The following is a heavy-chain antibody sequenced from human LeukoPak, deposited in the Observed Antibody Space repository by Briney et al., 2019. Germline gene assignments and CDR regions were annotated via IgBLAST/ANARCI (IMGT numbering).Heavy chain of an antibody. Sequence: PGGSLRLSXAASGFTFSSYEMNWVRQAPGKGVEWVSYISNGGLSIYYADSVKGRFTISRDNAKNSLYLQMNSLRAEDTAVYYCGRVPRTTHAFDVWGQGTMVTVSS. CDR1: GFTFSSYE. V-gene: IGHV3-48*03. J-gene: IGHJ3*01. CDR3: GRVPRTTHAFDV. D-gene: IGHD1-1*01. CDR2: ISNGGLSI.